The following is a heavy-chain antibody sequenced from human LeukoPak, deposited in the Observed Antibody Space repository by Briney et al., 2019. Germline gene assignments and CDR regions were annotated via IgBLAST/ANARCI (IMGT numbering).Heavy chain of an antibody. V-gene: IGHV4-4*07. Sequence: PSETLSLTCTVSGGSISANHWVWICQPPGKGLEWIGRLHISGNTNYNPSLKSRVTISLDTSKNQFSLRMTSATAADTAVYFCARDLESDGYPTSDYWGQGTLVTVSS. CDR1: GGSISANH. CDR3: ARDLESDGYPTSDY. D-gene: IGHD3-22*01. J-gene: IGHJ4*02. CDR2: LHISGNT.